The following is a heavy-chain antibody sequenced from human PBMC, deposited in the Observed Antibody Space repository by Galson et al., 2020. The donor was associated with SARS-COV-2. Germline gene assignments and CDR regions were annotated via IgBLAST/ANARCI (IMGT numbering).Heavy chain of an antibody. Sequence: GGSLRLSCAASGFTFNTYGMHWFRQAPGKGLEWVAFIRYDGSNKYYADSVKGRFTISRDNSKNTLYLQMNSLSAEDTAVYYCAKDRALYNWNYVTLTYYWGQGTLVTVSS. CDR1: GFTFNTYG. CDR3: AKDRALYNWNYVTLTYY. CDR2: IRYDGSNK. J-gene: IGHJ4*02. D-gene: IGHD1-7*01. V-gene: IGHV3-30*02.